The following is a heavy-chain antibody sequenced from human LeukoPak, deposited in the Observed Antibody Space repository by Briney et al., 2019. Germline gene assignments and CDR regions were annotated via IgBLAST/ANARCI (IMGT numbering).Heavy chain of an antibody. V-gene: IGHV4-31*03. CDR3: AKGTSSWYYYDC. D-gene: IGHD6-13*01. CDR1: GGSISSGGYY. J-gene: IGHJ4*02. Sequence: PSETLSLTCTVSGGSISSGGYYWSWIRQHPGKGLEWIGYIYYSGSTYYNPSLKSRVTISVDTSKNQFSLKLSSVTAADTAVYYCAKGTSSWYYYDCWGQGTLVTVSS. CDR2: IYYSGST.